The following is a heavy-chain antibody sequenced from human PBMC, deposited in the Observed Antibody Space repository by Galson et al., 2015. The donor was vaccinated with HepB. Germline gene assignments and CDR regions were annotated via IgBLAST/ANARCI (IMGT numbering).Heavy chain of an antibody. CDR2: IRSKANSYAT. V-gene: IGHV3-73*01. CDR1: GFTFSGSA. J-gene: IGHJ4*02. D-gene: IGHD3-10*01. Sequence: SLRLSCAASGFTFSGSAMHWVRQASGRGLEWVGRIRSKANSYATAYAASVKGRFTISKDDSKNTAYLQMNSLKTEDTAVYYCTSHPLWPGGDYWGQGTLVTVSS. CDR3: TSHPLWPGGDY.